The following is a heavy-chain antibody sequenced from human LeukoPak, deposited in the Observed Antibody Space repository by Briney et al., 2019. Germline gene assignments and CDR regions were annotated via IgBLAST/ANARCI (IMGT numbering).Heavy chain of an antibody. J-gene: IGHJ4*02. CDR2: NSDGSST. CDR1: GSTFSSYW. Sequence: PGGSLRLSCAASGSTFSSYWMHWVRQAPGKGLVWVSRNSDGSSTSYADSVKGRFTISRDNAKNTLYLQMNSLRAEDTAVYYCARLGSQGGVAALDYWGQGTLVTVSS. D-gene: IGHD6-25*01. V-gene: IGHV3-74*01. CDR3: ARLGSQGGVAALDY.